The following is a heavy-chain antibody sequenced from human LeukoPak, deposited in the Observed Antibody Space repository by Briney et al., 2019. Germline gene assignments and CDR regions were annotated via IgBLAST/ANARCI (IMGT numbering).Heavy chain of an antibody. CDR2: IYSGGST. V-gene: IGHV3-53*01. Sequence: PGGSLRLSCAASGFTVSSNYMSWDRQAPGKGLEWVSVIYSGGSTYYADSVKGRFTISRDNSKNTLYLQMNSLRAEDTAVYYCARGPKTDFRFDYWGQGTLVTVSS. CDR3: ARGPKTDFRFDY. D-gene: IGHD1-1*01. CDR1: GFTVSSNY. J-gene: IGHJ4*02.